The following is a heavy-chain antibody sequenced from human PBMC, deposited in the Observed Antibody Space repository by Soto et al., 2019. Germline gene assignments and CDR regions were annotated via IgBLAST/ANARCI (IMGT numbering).Heavy chain of an antibody. V-gene: IGHV3-33*01. D-gene: IGHD3-22*01. CDR2: IWYDGSNK. CDR1: GFTFSSYG. CDR3: ARDENYYDSSGAFDY. J-gene: IGHJ4*02. Sequence: QVQLVESGGGVVQPGRSLRLSCAASGFTFSSYGMHWVRQAPGKGLEWVAVIWYDGSNKYYADSVKGRFTISRDNSKNTLYLQMNSLRAEDTAVYYCARDENYYDSSGAFDYWGQGTLVTVSS.